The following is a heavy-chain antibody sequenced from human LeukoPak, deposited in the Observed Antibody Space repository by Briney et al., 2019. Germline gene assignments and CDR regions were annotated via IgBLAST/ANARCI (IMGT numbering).Heavy chain of an antibody. V-gene: IGHV3-7*03. CDR3: ATIYCSGGSCYYFDY. J-gene: IGHJ4*02. CDR2: IKKDGSEK. Sequence: GGSLRLSCAASGITFSNYWMSWVRQAPGKGLEWVANIKKDGSEKYYVDSVKGRFTISRDNAKNSLYLQMNSLRAEDTAVYYCATIYCSGGSCYYFDYRGQGTLVTVSS. CDR1: GITFSNYW. D-gene: IGHD2-15*01.